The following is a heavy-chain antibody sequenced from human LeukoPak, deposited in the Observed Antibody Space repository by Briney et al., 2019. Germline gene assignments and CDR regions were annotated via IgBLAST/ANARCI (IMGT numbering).Heavy chain of an antibody. D-gene: IGHD6-19*01. Sequence: ASVKVSCKASRYTFTDYYVHWVRQAPGQGLEWMGCFNPNSGGTNYAQKFQGRVTITADKSTSTAYMELGSLRSEDTAVYYCARYSSGWSETTDYWGQGTLVTVSS. V-gene: IGHV1-2*02. CDR1: RYTFTDYY. CDR3: ARYSSGWSETTDY. CDR2: FNPNSGGT. J-gene: IGHJ4*02.